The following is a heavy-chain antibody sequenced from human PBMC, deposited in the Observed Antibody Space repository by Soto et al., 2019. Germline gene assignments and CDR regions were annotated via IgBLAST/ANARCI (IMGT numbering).Heavy chain of an antibody. Sequence: GGSLRLSCSASGFTFSSYAMHWVRQAPGKGLEYVSAISSNGGSTYYADSVKGRFTIARDNSKSTLFLQMNSLRAEDTAVYYCAKGRFGDYLYFDNWGQGTLVTVSS. CDR2: ISSNGGST. CDR1: GFTFSSYA. V-gene: IGHV3-64*04. J-gene: IGHJ4*02. D-gene: IGHD3-16*01. CDR3: AKGRFGDYLYFDN.